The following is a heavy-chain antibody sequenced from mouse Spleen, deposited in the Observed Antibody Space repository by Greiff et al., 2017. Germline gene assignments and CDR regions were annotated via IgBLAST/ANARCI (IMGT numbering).Heavy chain of an antibody. CDR1: GFTFSNYD. CDR3: ARQSESPYFDY. V-gene: IGHV5-9-2*01. CDR2: ISGGGSYT. J-gene: IGHJ2*01. Sequence: EVKLMESGGGLVKPGGSLKLSCAASGFTFSNYDMSWVRQTPEKRLEWVATISGGGSYTYYPDSVKGRFTISRDNAKNNLYLQMSSLRSEDTALYYCARQSESPYFDYWGQGTTLTVSS.